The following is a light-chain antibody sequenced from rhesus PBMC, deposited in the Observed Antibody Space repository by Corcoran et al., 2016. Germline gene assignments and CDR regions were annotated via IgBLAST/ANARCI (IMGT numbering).Light chain of an antibody. CDR2: DVN. CDR1: SSDIGPNNC. Sequence: QAAPTQSASVSGSPGPSVTLSCTGTSSDIGPNNCFSWYQQSPGKAPKLMIYDVNKRPSGFSDRFSGSKSGSTASLTISGLQDEDADDYYCSSDGSRSTYIFGDGTRLTVL. CDR3: SSDGSRSTYI. V-gene: IGLV2-13*03. J-gene: IGLJ1*01.